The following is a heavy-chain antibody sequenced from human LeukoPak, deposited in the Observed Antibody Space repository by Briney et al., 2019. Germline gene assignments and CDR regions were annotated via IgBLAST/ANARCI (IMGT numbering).Heavy chain of an antibody. CDR2: IYHSGST. Sequence: PSETLSLTCAVSGGSISSSNWWSWVRPPPGKGLEWIGEIYHSGSTNYNPSLKSRVTISVDTSKNQSSLKLSSVTAADTAVYYCARGRRRGSGSYSGVFDYWGQGTLVTVSS. J-gene: IGHJ4*02. D-gene: IGHD3-10*01. V-gene: IGHV4-4*02. CDR1: GGSISSSNW. CDR3: ARGRRRGSGSYSGVFDY.